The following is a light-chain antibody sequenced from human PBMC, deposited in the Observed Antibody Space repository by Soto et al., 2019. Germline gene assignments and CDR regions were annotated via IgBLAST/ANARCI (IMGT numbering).Light chain of an antibody. J-gene: IGLJ2*01. Sequence: QSVLTQPASVSGSPGQSITISCSGTSNDVGGYDYVSWYQQHPGKAPKLVIYEVSNRPSWVSNRFSGSKSGNTASLTISGLQPEDEAYYYCNSYTSSYTLVFGGGTKLTVL. CDR2: EVS. V-gene: IGLV2-14*01. CDR3: NSYTSSYTLV. CDR1: SNDVGGYDY.